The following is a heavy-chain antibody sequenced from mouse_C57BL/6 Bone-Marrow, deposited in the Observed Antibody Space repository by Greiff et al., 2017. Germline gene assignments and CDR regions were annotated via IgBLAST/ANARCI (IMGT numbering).Heavy chain of an antibody. D-gene: IGHD2-4*01. J-gene: IGHJ3*01. CDR3: AREGGIGLRRAWFAY. V-gene: IGHV5-4*01. CDR1: GFTFSSYA. Sequence: DVHLVESGGGLVKPGGSLKLSCAASGFTFSSYAMSWVRQTPEKRLEWVATISDGGSYTYYPDNVKGRFTISRDNAKNNLYLQMSHLKSEDTAMYYCAREGGIGLRRAWFAYWGQGTLVTVSA. CDR2: ISDGGSYT.